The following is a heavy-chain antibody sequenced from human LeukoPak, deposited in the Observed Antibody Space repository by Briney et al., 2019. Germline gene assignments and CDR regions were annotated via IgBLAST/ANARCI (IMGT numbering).Heavy chain of an antibody. CDR1: GGSISSYY. CDR3: ARTTEAHSWRTRYYDYYMDV. D-gene: IGHD6-13*01. CDR2: IYYSGST. V-gene: IGHV4-59*01. Sequence: SETLSLTCTVSGGSISSYYWSWIRQPPGKGLEWIGYIYYSGSTNYNPSLKSRVTISVDTSKNQFSLKLSSVTAADTAVYYCARTTEAHSWRTRYYDYYMDVWGKGTTVTASS. J-gene: IGHJ6*03.